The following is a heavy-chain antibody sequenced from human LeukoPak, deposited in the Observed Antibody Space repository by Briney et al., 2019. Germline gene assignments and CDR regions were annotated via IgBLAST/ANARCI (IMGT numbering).Heavy chain of an antibody. D-gene: IGHD5-24*01. CDR3: ARLGFRDGYSWKYFQH. CDR2: IYYSGST. CDR1: GGSISSSSYY. J-gene: IGHJ1*01. Sequence: SETLSLTCTVSGGSISSSSYYWGWIRQPPGKGLEWIGSIYYSGSTYYNPSLKSRVTISVDTSKNQFSLKLSSVIAADTAVYYCARLGFRDGYSWKYFQHWGQGTLVTVSS. V-gene: IGHV4-39*01.